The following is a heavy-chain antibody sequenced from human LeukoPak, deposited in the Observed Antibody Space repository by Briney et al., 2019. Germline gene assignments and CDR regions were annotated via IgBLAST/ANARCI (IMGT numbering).Heavy chain of an antibody. D-gene: IGHD4-17*01. Sequence: GGSLRLSCAASGFTFSSYSMNWVRQAPGKGLEWVSSISSSSSYIYYADSVKGRFTISRDNAKNSLYLQMNSLRAEDTAVYYCASEGYYGDYVDYWGQGTLVTVSS. CDR2: ISSSSSYI. J-gene: IGHJ4*02. CDR1: GFTFSSYS. V-gene: IGHV3-21*01. CDR3: ASEGYYGDYVDY.